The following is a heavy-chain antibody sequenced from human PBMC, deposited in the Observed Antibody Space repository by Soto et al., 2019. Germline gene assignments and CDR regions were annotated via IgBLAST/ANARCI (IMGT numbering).Heavy chain of an antibody. CDR3: ARTSGWYGELDE. Sequence: QVQLVESGGGVVQPGRSLRLSCAASEFTFNNYALHWVRQAPGKGPEWVALISYDGRNTFYAESVMGRFTISRDSSEKTLFLQMNSLGTEDTAVYYCARTSGWYGELDEWGQGTLVTVSS. CDR2: ISYDGRNT. D-gene: IGHD6-19*01. CDR1: EFTFNNYA. V-gene: IGHV3-30*04. J-gene: IGHJ4*02.